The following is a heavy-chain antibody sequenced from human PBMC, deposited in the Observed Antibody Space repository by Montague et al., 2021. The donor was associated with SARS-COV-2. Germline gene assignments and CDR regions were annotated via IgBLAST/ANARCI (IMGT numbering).Heavy chain of an antibody. Sequence: SVKVSCKASGYTFTSYGISWVRQAPGQGLEWMGWISAYNGNTNYAQKLQGRVTMTTDTSTSTAYMELRSLRSDDTAVYYCARSSSYQLLEHWFDPWGQGTLVTVSS. D-gene: IGHD2-2*01. CDR1: GYTFTSYG. CDR3: ARSSSYQLLEHWFDP. J-gene: IGHJ5*02. V-gene: IGHV1-18*01. CDR2: ISAYNGNT.